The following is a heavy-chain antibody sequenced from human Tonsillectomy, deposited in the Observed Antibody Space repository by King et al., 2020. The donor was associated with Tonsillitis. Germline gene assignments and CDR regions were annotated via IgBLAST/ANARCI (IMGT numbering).Heavy chain of an antibody. V-gene: IGHV4-39*01. J-gene: IGHJ5*02. Sequence: LQLQESGPGLVKPSETLSLTCTVSGGSISSDTYFWVWIRQPPGKGLEWIGSIYYSGSTYYNPSLKSRVTISVDTSKNQFSLKLSSVPAADTAVYYCARQNSGSYSHNWFDPWGQGTLVTVSS. D-gene: IGHD1-26*01. CDR1: GGSISSDTYF. CDR3: ARQNSGSYSHNWFDP. CDR2: IYYSGST.